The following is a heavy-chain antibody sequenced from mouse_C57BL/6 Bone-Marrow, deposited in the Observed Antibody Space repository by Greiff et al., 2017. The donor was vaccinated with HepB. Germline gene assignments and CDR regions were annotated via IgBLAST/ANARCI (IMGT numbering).Heavy chain of an antibody. CDR1: GYAFSSYW. Sequence: QVQLQQSGAELVKPGASVKISCKASGYAFSSYWMNWVKQRPGKGLEWIGQIYPGDGDTNYNGKFKGKATLTADKSSSTAYMQRSSLTSEDSAVYFCAREMGYYGSSYDWYFDVWGTGTTVTVSS. J-gene: IGHJ1*03. D-gene: IGHD1-1*01. V-gene: IGHV1-80*01. CDR3: AREMGYYGSSYDWYFDV. CDR2: IYPGDGDT.